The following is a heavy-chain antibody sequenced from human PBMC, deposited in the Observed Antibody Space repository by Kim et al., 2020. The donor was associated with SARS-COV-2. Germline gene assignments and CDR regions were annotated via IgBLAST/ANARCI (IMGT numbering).Heavy chain of an antibody. Sequence: SETLSLTCAVYGGSFSGYYWCWIRQPPGTGMEWIGEINHSGSTNYNPSLKSRVTISVDTSKNQFSLTLSYVAAADTAVYYCGSYYGILTGYQNWGQGTLVTVSS. V-gene: IGHV4-34*01. CDR3: GSYYGILTGYQN. CDR1: GGSFSGYY. D-gene: IGHD3-9*01. J-gene: IGHJ4*02. CDR2: INHSGST.